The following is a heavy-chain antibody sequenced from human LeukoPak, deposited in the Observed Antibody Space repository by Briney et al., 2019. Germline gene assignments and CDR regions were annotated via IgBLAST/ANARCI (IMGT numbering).Heavy chain of an antibody. D-gene: IGHD3-22*01. J-gene: IGHJ6*03. Sequence: ASVKVSCKASGGTFSSYAISWVRQAPGQGLEWMGGIIPIFGTANYAQKFQGRVTITADKSTSTAYMELSSLRSEDTAVYYCARVVAYYYDSSGYPYYMDVWGKGTTVTISS. CDR1: GGTFSSYA. CDR3: ARVVAYYYDSSGYPYYMDV. CDR2: IIPIFGTA. V-gene: IGHV1-69*06.